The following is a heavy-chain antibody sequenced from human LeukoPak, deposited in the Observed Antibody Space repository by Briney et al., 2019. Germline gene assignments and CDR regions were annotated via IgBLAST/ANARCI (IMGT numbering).Heavy chain of an antibody. CDR1: GGSISSYY. CDR3: ARGLRYNWNAAPATPPPFDY. Sequence: PSETLSLTCTVSGGSISSYYWSWIRQPPGKGLEWIGYIYYSGGTNYNPSLKSRVTISVDTSKNQFSLKLSSVTAADTAVYYCARGLRYNWNAAPATPPPFDYWGQGTLVTVSS. D-gene: IGHD1-20*01. J-gene: IGHJ4*02. V-gene: IGHV4-59*01. CDR2: IYYSGGT.